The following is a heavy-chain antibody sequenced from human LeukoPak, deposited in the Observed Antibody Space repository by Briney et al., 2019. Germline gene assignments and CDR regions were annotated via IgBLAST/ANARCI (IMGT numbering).Heavy chain of an antibody. CDR2: ISYDGSNK. CDR3: VAPYYYDSSGYSNWFDP. V-gene: IGHV3-30*03. J-gene: IGHJ5*02. D-gene: IGHD3-22*01. CDR1: GFTFSSYS. Sequence: GGSPRLSCAASGFTFSSYSMNWVRQAPGKGLEWVAVISYDGSNKYYADSVKGRFTISRDNSKNTLYLQMNSLRAEDTAVYYCVAPYYYDSSGYSNWFDPWGQGTLVTVSS.